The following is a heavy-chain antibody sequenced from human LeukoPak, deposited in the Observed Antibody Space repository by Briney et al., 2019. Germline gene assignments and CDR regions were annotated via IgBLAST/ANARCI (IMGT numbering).Heavy chain of an antibody. CDR3: ARGQGGSYDY. Sequence: PGGSLRLSCAASGFTFSSYAMHWVRQAPGKGLEWVAVISYDGSNKYYADSVKGRFTISRDNSKNTLYLQMNSLRAEDTAVYYCARGQGGSYDYWGQGTPVTVSS. V-gene: IGHV3-30-3*01. CDR2: ISYDGSNK. D-gene: IGHD1-26*01. J-gene: IGHJ4*02. CDR1: GFTFSSYA.